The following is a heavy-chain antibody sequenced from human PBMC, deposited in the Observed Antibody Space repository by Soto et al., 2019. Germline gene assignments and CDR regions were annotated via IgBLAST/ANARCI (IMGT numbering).Heavy chain of an antibody. J-gene: IGHJ6*03. V-gene: IGHV3-21*01. D-gene: IGHD4-17*01. CDR2: ISSSSSYI. CDR3: AKYYDYGDFYYYYYMDV. Sequence: EVQLVESGGGLVKPGGSLRLSCAASGFTFSSYSMNWVRQAPGKGLEWVSSISSSSSYIYYADSVKGRFTISRDNAKNSLYLQMNSPRAEDTAVYYCAKYYDYGDFYYYYYMDVWGKGTTVTVSS. CDR1: GFTFSSYS.